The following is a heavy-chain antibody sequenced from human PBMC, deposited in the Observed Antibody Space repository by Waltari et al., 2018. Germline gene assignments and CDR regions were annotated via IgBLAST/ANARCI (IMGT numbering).Heavy chain of an antibody. CDR1: GYSLTKVS. CDR2: WNPVDGET. J-gene: IGHJ1*01. CDR3: AIALSGIPVDLDFQH. V-gene: IGHV1-24*01. Sequence: QVHLIPSGAEVKKPGASVRVSCKVSGYSLTKVSMHWVRQAPGKGLEWMGSWNPVDGETIYAQNFQGRGTLTDDSSAETAYMELSSLRSEDTAVYYCAIALSGIPVDLDFQHWGQGALVVVSS. D-gene: IGHD3-3*01.